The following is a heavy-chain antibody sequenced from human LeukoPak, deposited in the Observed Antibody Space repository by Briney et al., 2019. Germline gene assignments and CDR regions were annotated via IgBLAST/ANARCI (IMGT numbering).Heavy chain of an antibody. CDR2: ISYDGSNK. CDR3: ARDKYYDSSGYKTSAFDI. CDR1: GFTFSSYA. Sequence: PGRSLRLSCAASGFTFSSYAMHWVRQAPGKGLEWVAVISYDGSNKYYADSGKGRFTISRDNSNNTLYLQMTSLRAEDTAVYYCARDKYYDSSGYKTSAFDIWGQGTMVTVSS. J-gene: IGHJ3*02. V-gene: IGHV3-30*04. D-gene: IGHD3-22*01.